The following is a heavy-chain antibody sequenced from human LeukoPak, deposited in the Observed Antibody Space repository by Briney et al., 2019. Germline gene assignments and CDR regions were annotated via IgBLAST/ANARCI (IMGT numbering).Heavy chain of an antibody. CDR2: ISGGGVNT. CDR3: AKTLGYSGYFSP. CDR1: GFTFNSYA. D-gene: IGHD3-22*01. V-gene: IGHV3-23*01. J-gene: IGHJ5*02. Sequence: GRSLRLSCAASGFTFNSYAMTWVRQAPGKGLEWVSAISGGGVNTYYADSVKGRFTISRDNSKNMLYLQMNSLRAEDTAVYYCAKTLGYSGYFSPWGQGTLVTVSS.